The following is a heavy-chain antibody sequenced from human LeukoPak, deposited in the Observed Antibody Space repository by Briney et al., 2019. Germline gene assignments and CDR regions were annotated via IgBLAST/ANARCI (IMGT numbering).Heavy chain of an antibody. CDR3: ARECDDYGDYRDAFDI. CDR1: GGSISSGGYS. J-gene: IGHJ3*02. CDR2: IYYSGST. Sequence: PSQTLSLTCAVSGGSISSGGYSWSWIRQPPGKGLEWIGYIYYSGSTNYNPSLKSRVTISVDTSKNQFSPKLSSVTAADTAVYYCARECDDYGDYRDAFDIWGQGTMVTVSS. V-gene: IGHV4-30-4*07. D-gene: IGHD4-17*01.